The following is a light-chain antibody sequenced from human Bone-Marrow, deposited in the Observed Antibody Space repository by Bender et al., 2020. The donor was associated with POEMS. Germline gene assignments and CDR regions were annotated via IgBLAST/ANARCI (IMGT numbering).Light chain of an antibody. CDR1: RLGEQY. Sequence: SYDLTQPPSVSVSPGQTASITCSGDRLGEQYASWYQQKPGQSPVLVIYQDTKRPSGIPERFSGSVSGTTVTLTISRVQAEDEADYYCRSPDSSRTYYVFGPGTKVTVL. J-gene: IGLJ1*01. CDR3: RSPDSSRTYYV. CDR2: QDT. V-gene: IGLV3-25*03.